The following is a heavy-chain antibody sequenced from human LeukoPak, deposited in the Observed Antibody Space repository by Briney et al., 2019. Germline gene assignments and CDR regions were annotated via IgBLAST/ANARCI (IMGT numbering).Heavy chain of an antibody. J-gene: IGHJ4*02. CDR1: GYTFTSHG. D-gene: IGHD4/OR15-4a*01. V-gene: IGHV1-18*04. CDR3: ARDTNYEIDY. CDR2: ISVYNGNT. Sequence: GASVNVSCKASGYTFTSHGISWVRQAPGQGLEWMAWISVYNGNTFYAQNLQDRVTVTTDTSTSTAYMELRNLRSDDTAVYYCARDTNYEIDYWGQGTQVTVSS.